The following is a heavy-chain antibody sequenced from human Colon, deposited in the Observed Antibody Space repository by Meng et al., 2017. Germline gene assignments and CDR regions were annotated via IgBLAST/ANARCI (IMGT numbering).Heavy chain of an antibody. D-gene: IGHD3-10*01. V-gene: IGHV6-1*01. Sequence: VPLQRSGPGLVKPSQTLSLTCAISGDSVSSNRALWHWVRQSPSRGLEWLGQTYYRSEWQNHYGVSVKSRITINADTSRNHFSLHLNSVTPEDTAVYYCTTWYGEYWGQGTLVTVSS. CDR3: TTWYGEY. J-gene: IGHJ4*02. CDR1: GDSVSSNRAL. CDR2: TYYRSEWQN.